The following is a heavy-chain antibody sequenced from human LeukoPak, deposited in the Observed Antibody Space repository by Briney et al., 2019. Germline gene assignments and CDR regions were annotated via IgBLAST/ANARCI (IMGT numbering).Heavy chain of an antibody. V-gene: IGHV1-2*02. D-gene: IGHD3-16*02. CDR1: GYTLTGYY. J-gene: IGHJ5*02. Sequence: ASVKVSCKASGYTLTGYYMHWVRQAPGQGLEWIGWMSPNSGGTKYAQKFQGRVTMTRDTSISTAYMELSRLRSDDTAMYYCARDKLGLGELSLYDQWGQGTLVTVSS. CDR2: MSPNSGGT. CDR3: ARDKLGLGELSLYDQ.